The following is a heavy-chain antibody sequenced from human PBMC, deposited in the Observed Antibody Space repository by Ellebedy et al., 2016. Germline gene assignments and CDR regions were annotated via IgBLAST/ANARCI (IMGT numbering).Heavy chain of an antibody. CDR1: DFDFSKYA. J-gene: IGHJ4*02. CDR2: ISYDGGSK. D-gene: IGHD2-15*01. Sequence: LSLTCVASDFDFSKYAMHWVRQAPHKGLEWVALISYDGGSKFYADSVQGRFTISRDDSKDTAYLHMNSLKTEDTALYYCTTDEGGSFDSWGQGTLVTVSS. V-gene: IGHV3-33*05. CDR3: TTDEGGSFDS.